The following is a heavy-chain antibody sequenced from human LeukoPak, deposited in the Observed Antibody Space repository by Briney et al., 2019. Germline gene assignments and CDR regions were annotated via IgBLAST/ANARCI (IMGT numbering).Heavy chain of an antibody. D-gene: IGHD3-22*01. Sequence: PGGSLRLSCAASGFTFSSYDMHWVRHATGKGLEWVSAICTAGDTYYPGSVKGRFTISRENAKNSLYLQMNSLRAGDTAVYYCARGAYDSSGPQGIDYWGQGTLVTVSS. J-gene: IGHJ4*02. V-gene: IGHV3-13*01. CDR3: ARGAYDSSGPQGIDY. CDR1: GFTFSSYD. CDR2: ICTAGDT.